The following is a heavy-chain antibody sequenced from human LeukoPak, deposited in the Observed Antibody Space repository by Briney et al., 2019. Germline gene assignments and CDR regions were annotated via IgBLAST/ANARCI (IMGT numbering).Heavy chain of an antibody. J-gene: IGHJ5*02. D-gene: IGHD3-22*01. V-gene: IGHV3-11*04. CDR3: ARDLGQYYDTSDNWFDP. CDR1: GFTFSDYY. CDR2: ISSSGNTT. Sequence: GGSLRLSCAASGFTFSDYYMSWIRQAPGKGLECVSYISSSGNTTYYSDSVRGRFTISRDDAKNTLNLQMNSLRAEDTAVYYCARDLGQYYDTSDNWFDPWGQGTLVTVSS.